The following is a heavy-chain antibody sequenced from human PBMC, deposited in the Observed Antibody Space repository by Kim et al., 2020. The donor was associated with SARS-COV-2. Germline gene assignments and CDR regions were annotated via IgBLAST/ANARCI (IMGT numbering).Heavy chain of an antibody. D-gene: IGHD3-10*01. CDR3: ARDEGSNYYGSGTVDL. V-gene: IGHV1-18*01. Sequence: ASVKVSCKASGYTLNNYGISWVRQPPGQGLEWVGWISGDTGYTIYAEKFQGRVTMTTDTPTSTAFMELRSLRSDDTAVYFCARDEGSNYYGSGTVDLWGRGSLVTVSS. CDR2: ISGDTGYT. CDR1: GYTLNNYG. J-gene: IGHJ5*02.